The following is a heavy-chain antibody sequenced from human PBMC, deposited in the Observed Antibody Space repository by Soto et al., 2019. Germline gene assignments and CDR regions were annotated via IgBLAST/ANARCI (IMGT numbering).Heavy chain of an antibody. CDR3: ARPRWRGTFDAFDV. D-gene: IGHD1-26*01. Sequence: GESLKISCKGSGYSFISYWIGWVRQMPGKGLEWMGIIYPGDSDIRYSPSFQGQVTISADKSISTAYLQWSSLKAADTAMYFCARPRWRGTFDAFDVWGQGTMVTVSS. V-gene: IGHV5-51*01. CDR2: IYPGDSDI. CDR1: GYSFISYW. J-gene: IGHJ3*01.